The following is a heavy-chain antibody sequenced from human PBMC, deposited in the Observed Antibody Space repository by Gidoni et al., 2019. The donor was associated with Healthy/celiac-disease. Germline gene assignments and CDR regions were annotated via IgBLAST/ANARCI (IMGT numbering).Heavy chain of an antibody. CDR3: ARDLAAEYYFDY. V-gene: IGHV1-46*03. CDR1: GYTFTSYY. CDR2: ITPSGGST. J-gene: IGHJ4*02. D-gene: IGHD6-13*01. Sequence: QVQLVQSGAEVKKPGASVKASCKASGYTFTSYYMHWVRQAPGQGLEWMGIITPSGGSTSYAQKFQGRVTMTRDTSTSTVYMELSSLRSEDTAVYYCARDLAAEYYFDYWGQGALVTVSS.